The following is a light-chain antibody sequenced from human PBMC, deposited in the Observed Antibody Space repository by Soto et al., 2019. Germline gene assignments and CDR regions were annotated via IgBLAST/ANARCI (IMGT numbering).Light chain of an antibody. V-gene: IGLV2-14*01. J-gene: IGLJ1*01. CDR2: DVS. CDR1: SSDVGGYNY. CDR3: SSYTGSNTRYV. Sequence: QSVLTQPASVSGSPGQSITISCTGTSSDVGGYNYVSWYQQHPGKAPKLMIYDVSKRPSGVSDRFSGSKSGNTASLTISGLQAEDEADYYCSSYTGSNTRYVFGTGTKLTVL.